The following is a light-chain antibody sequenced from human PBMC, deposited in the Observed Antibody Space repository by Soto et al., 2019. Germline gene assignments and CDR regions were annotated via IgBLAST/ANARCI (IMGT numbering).Light chain of an antibody. CDR1: QSISSW. CDR2: KAS. V-gene: IGKV1-5*03. J-gene: IGKJ4*01. CDR3: QQYNNWPDS. Sequence: DIQMTQSPSILSASVGDRVTITCRASQSISSWLAWYQQKPGKAPKLLIYKASSLESGVPSRFSGSGSGTEFTLTISSLQSEDVAVYYCQQYNNWPDSFGGGTKVDIK.